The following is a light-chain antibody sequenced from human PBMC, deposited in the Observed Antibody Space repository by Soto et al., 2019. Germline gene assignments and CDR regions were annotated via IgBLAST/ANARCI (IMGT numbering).Light chain of an antibody. CDR2: LGD. CDR3: AAWDDNLNAYV. J-gene: IGLJ1*01. CDR1: GSNIGAPFD. V-gene: IGLV1-47*02. Sequence: QSVLTQPPSVSGAPGQRVTISCTGSGSNIGAPFDVHWYQQLPGTAPKLLIYLGDQRASGVSDRFSGSKSGTSASLAINGLRSDDEADYYCAAWDDNLNAYVFGSGTKLTVL.